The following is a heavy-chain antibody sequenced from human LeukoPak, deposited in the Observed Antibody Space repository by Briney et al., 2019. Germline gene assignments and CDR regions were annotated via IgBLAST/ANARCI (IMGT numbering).Heavy chain of an antibody. D-gene: IGHD3-3*01. J-gene: IGHJ4*02. V-gene: IGHV4-38-2*01. Sequence: SETLSLTCAVSSYSISSDYYWGWIRQPPGKGLEWIGTIYHSGRTYLNPSLKSRVTISVDTSKNQFSLNLNSVTAADTAVYYCTSGPNFYYFDYWGQGTLVTVSS. CDR1: SYSISSDYY. CDR2: IYHSGRT. CDR3: TSGPNFYYFDY.